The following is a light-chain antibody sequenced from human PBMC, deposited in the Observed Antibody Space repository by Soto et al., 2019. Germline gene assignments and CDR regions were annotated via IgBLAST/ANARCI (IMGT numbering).Light chain of an antibody. J-gene: IGKJ5*01. V-gene: IGKV3-15*01. Sequence: EISVTQSPDILSAFPGEGATLSCRAAQDVTTNFAWYQLRRGQPPRLLIYDISTRATGVPARFSGSGSGTEFTLTISGLRSEDFALYFCQQYNNWPFSFGPGTRLEIK. CDR2: DIS. CDR1: QDVTTN. CDR3: QQYNNWPFS.